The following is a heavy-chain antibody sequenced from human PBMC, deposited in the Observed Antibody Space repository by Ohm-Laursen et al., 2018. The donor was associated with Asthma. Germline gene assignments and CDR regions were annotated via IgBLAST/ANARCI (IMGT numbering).Heavy chain of an antibody. CDR1: GFTCSSYG. CDR3: AKDEYSTTLGVGAFDF. J-gene: IGHJ3*01. Sequence: LRLSCTASGFTCSSYGMRWVRQAPGKGLEWVSTISLGGGTYFADSVRGRFTISRDNSNNMLYLHMNSLRADDTAVYYCAKDEYSTTLGVGAFDFWGQGTMVTVSS. V-gene: IGHV3-23*01. D-gene: IGHD6-13*01. CDR2: ISLGGGT.